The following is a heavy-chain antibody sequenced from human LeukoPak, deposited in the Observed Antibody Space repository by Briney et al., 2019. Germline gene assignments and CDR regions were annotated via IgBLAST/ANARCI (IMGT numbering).Heavy chain of an antibody. CDR3: ARAIRGSAVDTGDR. D-gene: IGHD3-10*01. CDR2: IKSDGSEE. V-gene: IGHV3-7*01. Sequence: PGGSLRLSCAASGFTFRSYWMRWVRQAPGKGLAGVANIKSDGSEEYYVDSVKGRFTISRDNAKNSLFLQMNSLTVEDTAVYYCARAIRGSAVDTGDRWGQGTLVTVSS. CDR1: GFTFRSYW. J-gene: IGHJ4*02.